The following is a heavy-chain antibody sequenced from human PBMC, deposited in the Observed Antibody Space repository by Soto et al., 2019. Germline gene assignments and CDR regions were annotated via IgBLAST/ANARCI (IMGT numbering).Heavy chain of an antibody. D-gene: IGHD3-9*01. J-gene: IGHJ4*02. CDR2: ISYDGSNK. Sequence: GGSLRLSCAASGFTFSSFAMNWVRQAPGKGLEWVAVISYDGSNKYYADSVKGRFTISRDNSKNTVYLQMSSLKTEDTAVYYCANQIRYFDCFFPFDYWGPGALVTVSS. CDR3: ANQIRYFDCFFPFDY. V-gene: IGHV3-30-3*01. CDR1: GFTFSSFA.